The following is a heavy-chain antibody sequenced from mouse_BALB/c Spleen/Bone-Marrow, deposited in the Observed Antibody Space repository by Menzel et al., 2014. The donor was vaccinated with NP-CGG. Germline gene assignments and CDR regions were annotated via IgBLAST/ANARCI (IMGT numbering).Heavy chain of an antibody. J-gene: IGHJ3*01. CDR2: IWAGGST. D-gene: IGHD2-4*01. CDR1: GFSLTSYG. Sequence: QVQLQQSGPGLVAPSQSLSITCTVSGFSLTSYGVHWVRQPPGKGLEWLGVIWAGGSTNYNSALMSRLSISKDNSKSQVFLKMNSQQTDDTAMYYCAREGSTMITAPFAYWGQGTLVTVSA. V-gene: IGHV2-9*02. CDR3: AREGSTMITAPFAY.